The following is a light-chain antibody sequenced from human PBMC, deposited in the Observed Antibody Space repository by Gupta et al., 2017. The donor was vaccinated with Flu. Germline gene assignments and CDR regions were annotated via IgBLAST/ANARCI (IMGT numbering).Light chain of an antibody. CDR3: ATWDDDLSGPV. V-gene: IGLV1-47*01. Sequence: SSSNIGGSSVYWRQRLPGTAPKLLISKNNRRPARVPDRFSGSKSGSAASLAISGLGSEDEAIYYWATWDDDLSGPVFGGGTTLTVL. CDR2: KNN. J-gene: IGLJ3*02. CDR1: SSNIGGSS.